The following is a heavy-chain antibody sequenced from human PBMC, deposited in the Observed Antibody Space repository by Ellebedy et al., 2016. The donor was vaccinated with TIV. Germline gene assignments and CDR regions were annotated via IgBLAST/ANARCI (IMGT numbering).Heavy chain of an antibody. Sequence: PGGSLRLSCAASGFTFSNYAMTWVRQAPGKGLEWVSTIGGSGVDTYYADSVKGRFTISRDNSQHTLYLQMNSLRAEDTAFYYCAKGSLATSDYWGQGTLVTVSS. J-gene: IGHJ4*02. CDR3: AKGSLATSDY. CDR2: IGGSGVDT. V-gene: IGHV3-23*01. D-gene: IGHD5-12*01. CDR1: GFTFSNYA.